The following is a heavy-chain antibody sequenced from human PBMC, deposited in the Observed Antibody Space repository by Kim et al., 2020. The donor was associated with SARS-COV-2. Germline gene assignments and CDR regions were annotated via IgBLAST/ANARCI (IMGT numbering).Heavy chain of an antibody. V-gene: IGHV4-39*07. CDR3: SREVATISYGY. Sequence: SETLSLTCTVSGGSISSSSYYWGWIRQPPGKGLEWIGSIYYSGSTYYNPSLKSRVTISVDTSKNQFSLKLSSVTAADTAVYYCSREVATISYGYWGQGTL. D-gene: IGHD5-12*01. CDR2: IYYSGST. CDR1: GGSISSSSYY. J-gene: IGHJ4*02.